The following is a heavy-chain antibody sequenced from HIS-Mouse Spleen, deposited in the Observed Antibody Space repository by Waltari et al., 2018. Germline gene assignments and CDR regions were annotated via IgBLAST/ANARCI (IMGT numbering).Heavy chain of an antibody. CDR1: GGSFSGYY. V-gene: IGHV4-34*01. Sequence: QVQLQQWGAGLLKPSETLSLTCAVYGGSFSGYYWSWIRPPPGKGLEWIGEINHSGSTNYNPSLKSRVTISVDTSKNQFSLKLSSVTAADTAVYYCARRRIGYYFDYWGQGTLVTVSS. CDR3: ARRRIGYYFDY. J-gene: IGHJ4*02. CDR2: INHSGST. D-gene: IGHD3-10*01.